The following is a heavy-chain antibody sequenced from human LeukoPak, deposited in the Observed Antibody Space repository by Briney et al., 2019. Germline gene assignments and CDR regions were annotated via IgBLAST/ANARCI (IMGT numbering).Heavy chain of an antibody. D-gene: IGHD3-22*01. CDR1: GGSISSYY. V-gene: IGHV4-59*01. Sequence: PSETLSLTCTVSGGSISSYYWSWIRQPPGKGLEWIGYIYYSGSTNYNPSLKSRVTISVDTSKNQFSLKLSSVTAADTAVYYCARAFYDSSGYPTGVDYWGQGTLVTVSS. CDR2: IYYSGST. CDR3: ARAFYDSSGYPTGVDY. J-gene: IGHJ4*02.